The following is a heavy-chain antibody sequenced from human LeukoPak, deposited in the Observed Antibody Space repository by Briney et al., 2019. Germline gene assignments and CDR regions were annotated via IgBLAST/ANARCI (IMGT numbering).Heavy chain of an antibody. Sequence: GGSLRLSCAASGFTFRKSAMTWVRQAPGKGLEWVSAISGSGGDTYYADSVKGRFTISRDNSKNILYLQMSSLTAEDTAVYYCAKTFPYGTTWFGFCDYWGQGALVTVSS. J-gene: IGHJ4*02. V-gene: IGHV3-23*01. D-gene: IGHD3-10*01. CDR2: ISGSGGDT. CDR3: AKTFPYGTTWFGFCDY. CDR1: GFTFRKSA.